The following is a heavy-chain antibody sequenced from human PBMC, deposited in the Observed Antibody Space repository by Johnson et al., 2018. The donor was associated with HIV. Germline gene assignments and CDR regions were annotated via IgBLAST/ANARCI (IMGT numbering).Heavy chain of an antibody. CDR3: AREGSVGATIFTMFDAFDI. CDR2: ISSSSSSI. CDR1: GFTFSDHY. J-gene: IGHJ3*02. D-gene: IGHD1-26*01. Sequence: VQLVESGGGLVKPGGSLRLSCAVSGFTFSDHYMSWIRQAPGKGLEWVSYISSSSSSIYYADSVKGRFTISRDNAKHSLYLQMNSLRAEDTAVYYCAREGSVGATIFTMFDAFDIWGQGTMVTVSS. V-gene: IGHV3-11*04.